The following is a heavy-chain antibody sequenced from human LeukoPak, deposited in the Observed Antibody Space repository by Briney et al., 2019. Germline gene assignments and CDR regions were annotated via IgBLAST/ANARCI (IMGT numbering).Heavy chain of an antibody. CDR2: IYPGDSDT. V-gene: IGHV5-51*01. CDR1: GYRFTSYW. CDR3: ARHGSSSWPVDY. J-gene: IGHJ4*02. Sequence: ESLEISCQGSGYRFTSYWIAWVPQMPGKGLEWMGMIYPGDSDTRYSPSFQGQITISADKSISTAYLQWSSLKASDTVMYYCARHGSSSWPVDYWGQGTLVSASS. D-gene: IGHD6-13*01.